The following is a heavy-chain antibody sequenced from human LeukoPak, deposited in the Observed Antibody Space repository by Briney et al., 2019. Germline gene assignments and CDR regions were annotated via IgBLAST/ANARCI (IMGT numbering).Heavy chain of an antibody. CDR1: GFTFSDYY. V-gene: IGHV3-11*01. CDR2: ISSSGTTK. J-gene: IGHJ3*02. D-gene: IGHD4-17*01. CDR3: AKDPNGDYIGTFDI. Sequence: GGSLRLSCAASGFTFSDYYMTWIRQVPGEGLEWVSYISSSGTTKYYADSVKGRFTISRDNAKNSLYLQMNSLRAEDTAVYFCAKDPNGDYIGTFDIWGQGTMVTVSS.